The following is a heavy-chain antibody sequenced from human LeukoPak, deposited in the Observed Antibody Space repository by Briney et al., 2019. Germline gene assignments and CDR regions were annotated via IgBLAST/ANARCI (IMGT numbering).Heavy chain of an antibody. J-gene: IGHJ4*02. V-gene: IGHV4-31*02. CDR1: EFTFSDYY. CDR3: ARDTYDSSGYPYYFDY. CDR2: IYYSGST. Sequence: LRLSCAASEFTFSDYYMSWIRQHPGKGLEWIGYIYYSGSTYYNPSLKSRVTISVDTSKNQFSLKLSSVTAADTAVYYCARDTYDSSGYPYYFDYWGQGTLVTVSS. D-gene: IGHD3-22*01.